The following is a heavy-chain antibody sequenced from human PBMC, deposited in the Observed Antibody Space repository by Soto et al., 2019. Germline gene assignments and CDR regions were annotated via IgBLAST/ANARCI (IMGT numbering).Heavy chain of an antibody. CDR3: ARDEVPAANWLDR. D-gene: IGHD2-2*01. Sequence: VASVKVSCKASGYTFINYGITWVRQAPGQGLEWMGWISGYNGNTNYAQSLQGRVTMTTDTSTSTAYMELRSLKSDDTAVYYCARDEVPAANWLDRWGQGTLVTVYS. CDR2: ISGYNGNT. V-gene: IGHV1-18*01. CDR1: GYTFINYG. J-gene: IGHJ5*02.